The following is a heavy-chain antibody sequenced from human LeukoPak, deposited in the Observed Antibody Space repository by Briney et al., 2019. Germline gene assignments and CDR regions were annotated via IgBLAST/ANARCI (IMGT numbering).Heavy chain of an antibody. D-gene: IGHD3-22*01. CDR2: IYYSGST. CDR1: GGSISSSSYY. Sequence: KSSETLSLTCTVSGGSISSSSYYWGWIRQPPGKGLEWIGSIYYSGSTYYNPSLKSRVTISVDTSKNQFSLKLSSVTAADTAVYYCARPSMSVGYNYWGQGTLVTVSS. V-gene: IGHV4-39*01. CDR3: ARPSMSVGYNY. J-gene: IGHJ4*02.